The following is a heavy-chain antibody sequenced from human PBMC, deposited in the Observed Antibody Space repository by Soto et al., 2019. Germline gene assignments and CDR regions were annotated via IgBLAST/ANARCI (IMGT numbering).Heavy chain of an antibody. Sequence: PSETLSLTCTVCGGSISNYYWSWFRQHPGKGLEWIGYIYYTGSTNYNPSLKSRVTISRDNAKNTLYLQMNSLRAEDTAVYYCARGRSSGWDYYFDYSGPGTLLTVSS. V-gene: IGHV4-59*12. CDR1: GGSISNYY. J-gene: IGHJ4*02. CDR2: IYYTGST. D-gene: IGHD6-19*01. CDR3: ARGRSSGWDYYFDY.